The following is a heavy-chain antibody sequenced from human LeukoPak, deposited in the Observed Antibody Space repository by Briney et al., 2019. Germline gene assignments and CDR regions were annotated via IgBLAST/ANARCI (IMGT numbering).Heavy chain of an antibody. CDR1: GFTFSNYV. J-gene: IGHJ4*02. CDR2: LSGSGGST. V-gene: IGHV3-23*01. Sequence: GGSLTLSCAASGFTFSNYVMNWVRQAPGKGLVWFSALSGSGGSTYYADSVKGRFTISRDNSRNTLYLQMSSLRAEDTAVYYCAKVPITVTRNFDYWGQGTLVTVSS. D-gene: IGHD4-17*01. CDR3: AKVPITVTRNFDY.